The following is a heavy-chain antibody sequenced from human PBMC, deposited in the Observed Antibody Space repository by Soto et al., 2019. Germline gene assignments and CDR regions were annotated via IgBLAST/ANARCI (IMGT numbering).Heavy chain of an antibody. J-gene: IGHJ5*02. Sequence: PSETLSLTCTVSGGSISSGGYYWSWIRQLPWKGLEWIGYIYYSGSTYYNPSLKSRVTISVDTSKNQFSLKLSSVTAADTAVYYCARDIKYYDFWSGYPTNWFDPWGQGTLVTVSS. CDR1: GGSISSGGYY. CDR2: IYYSGST. V-gene: IGHV4-31*03. D-gene: IGHD3-3*01. CDR3: ARDIKYYDFWSGYPTNWFDP.